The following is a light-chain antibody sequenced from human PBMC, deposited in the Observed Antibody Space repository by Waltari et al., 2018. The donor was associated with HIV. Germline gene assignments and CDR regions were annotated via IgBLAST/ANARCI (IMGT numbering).Light chain of an antibody. CDR1: SRDVGAYNF. CDR2: GVN. Sequence: QSALTQPPSASGSPGQSVTFSCTGTSRDVGAYNFVSWYQQHPGQAPKLIIYGVNQRPSGVPDRFSGSKSGNTASLTVSGLQADDEADYYCSSYADPNHLLFGGGTRLTVL. CDR3: SSYADPNHLL. J-gene: IGLJ2*01. V-gene: IGLV2-8*01.